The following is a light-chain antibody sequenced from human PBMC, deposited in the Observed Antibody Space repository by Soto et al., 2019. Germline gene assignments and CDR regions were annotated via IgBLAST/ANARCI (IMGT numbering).Light chain of an antibody. CDR1: QSVSTNF. CDR2: GAS. V-gene: IGKV3-20*01. CDR3: QQYGITSWT. J-gene: IGKJ1*01. Sequence: EIVLTQSPGTLSLSPGEGATLSCRASQSVSTNFFAWYQQKPGQAPRLLIYGASTKATGIPDRFSGSGSGTDFTLTISRLEPEDFAVYYCQQYGITSWTFGQGTKGEIK.